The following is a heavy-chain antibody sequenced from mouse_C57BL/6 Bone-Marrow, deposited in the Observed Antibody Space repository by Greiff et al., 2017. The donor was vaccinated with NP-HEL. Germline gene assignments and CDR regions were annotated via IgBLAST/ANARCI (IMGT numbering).Heavy chain of an antibody. J-gene: IGHJ4*01. V-gene: IGHV14-4*01. CDR3: TTSGYYDYDAYAMDY. CDR1: GFNIKDDY. Sequence: VQLQQSGAELVRPGASVKLSCTASGFNIKDDYMHWVKQMPEQGLAWIGWIDPENGDTEYASKFQGKATITADTSSNTAYLQLSSLTSEDTAVYYCTTSGYYDYDAYAMDYWGQGTSVTVSS. D-gene: IGHD2-4*01. CDR2: IDPENGDT.